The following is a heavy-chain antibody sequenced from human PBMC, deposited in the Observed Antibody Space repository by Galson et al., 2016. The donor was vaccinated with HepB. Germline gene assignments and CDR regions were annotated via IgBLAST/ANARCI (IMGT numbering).Heavy chain of an antibody. CDR1: GFSLSTSGVG. J-gene: IGHJ4*02. V-gene: IGHV2-5*02. Sequence: PALVKPTQTLTLTCTFSGFSLSTSGVGVGWIRQPPGKALECLAVIYWDDDERYSPSLKNRLTITKDTSKNQVVLTMTDMDPVDTATYYCDNRRFRFWSSSVGSLGYFDYWGQGTLVTVSS. CDR3: DNRRFRFWSSSVGSLGYFDY. D-gene: IGHD3-10*01. CDR2: IYWDDDE.